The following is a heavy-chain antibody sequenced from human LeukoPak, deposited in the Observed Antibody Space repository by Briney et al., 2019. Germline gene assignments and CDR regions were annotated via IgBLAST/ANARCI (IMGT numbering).Heavy chain of an antibody. Sequence: GGSLRLSCAASGFTFSSYSMNGVRQAPGKGLEGVSSISSSSSYIYYADSVKGRFTISRDNAKNSLYLQMNSLRAEDTAVYYCARLGIAAAVYDYWGQGTLVTVSS. D-gene: IGHD6-13*01. CDR2: ISSSSSYI. V-gene: IGHV3-21*01. CDR1: GFTFSSYS. CDR3: ARLGIAAAVYDY. J-gene: IGHJ4*02.